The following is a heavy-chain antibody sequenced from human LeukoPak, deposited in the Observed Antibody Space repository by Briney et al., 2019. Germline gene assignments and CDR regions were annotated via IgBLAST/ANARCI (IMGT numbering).Heavy chain of an antibody. V-gene: IGHV3-30*04. Sequence: QPGRSLRLSCAATGFTFSSYVMHWVRQAPGKGLEWVAIISYDGSNEYYADSVKGRFTIPRDNAKKSLFLEMNSLRVEDTAVYYCARDRSGSSSVDDAFDIWGQGIMVTVSS. J-gene: IGHJ3*02. CDR3: ARDRSGSSSVDDAFDI. CDR1: GFTFSSYV. D-gene: IGHD1-26*01. CDR2: ISYDGSNE.